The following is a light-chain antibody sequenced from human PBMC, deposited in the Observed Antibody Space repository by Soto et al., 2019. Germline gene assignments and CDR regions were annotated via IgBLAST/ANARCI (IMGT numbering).Light chain of an antibody. Sequence: EIVMTQSPATLSASPGERATLSCRASQSVSSNLAWYQQKPGQAPRLLIYGASTRATGIPARISGSGSGTEFTLTITSLQSEDFAVYYCQQYGSSLFTFGQGTKLEIK. J-gene: IGKJ2*01. CDR2: GAS. V-gene: IGKV3-15*01. CDR1: QSVSSN. CDR3: QQYGSSLFT.